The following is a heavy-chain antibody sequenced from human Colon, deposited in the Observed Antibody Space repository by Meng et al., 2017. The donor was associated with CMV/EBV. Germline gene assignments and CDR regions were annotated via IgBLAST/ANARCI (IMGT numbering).Heavy chain of an antibody. V-gene: IGHV1-8*01. D-gene: IGHD3-22*01. J-gene: IGHJ4*02. CDR1: AYSFNTYD. Sequence: ASVLVSCKASAYSFNTYDITWVRQAPGQGLEWMGWMNPNSGNVGYARKFQGRVTLTRDTSINTSYMELSSLNSEDTAVYYCARSQAREVFDSSGAYYSRPIDNWGQGTLVTVSS. CDR3: ARSQAREVFDSSGAYYSRPIDN. CDR2: MNPNSGNV.